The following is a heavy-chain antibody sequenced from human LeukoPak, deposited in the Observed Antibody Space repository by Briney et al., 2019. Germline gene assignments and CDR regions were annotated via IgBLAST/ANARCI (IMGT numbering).Heavy chain of an antibody. CDR1: GASIGSYY. CDR2: IYYSGST. Sequence: SETLSLTCTVSGASIGSYYWNWIRQPPGQGLEWIGYIYYSGSTNYNPSLKSRVTISVDTFKNQFSLKLSSVTAADTAVYYCARLGWWDSWGQGTLVTVSS. D-gene: IGHD2-15*01. CDR3: ARLGWWDS. V-gene: IGHV4-59*08. J-gene: IGHJ4*02.